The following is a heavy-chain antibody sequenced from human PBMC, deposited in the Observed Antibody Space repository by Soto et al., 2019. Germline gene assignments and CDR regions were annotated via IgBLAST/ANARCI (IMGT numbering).Heavy chain of an antibody. V-gene: IGHV4-31*03. CDR2: IYYSGST. CDR1: GGSISSGGYY. Sequence: NLSETLSLTCTVSGGSISSGGYYWSWIRQHPGKGLEWIGYIYYSGSTYYNPSLKSRVTISVDTSKNQFSLKLSSVTAADTAVYYCARYSGYYDFWSGENYYYGMDVWGQGTTVTVSS. CDR3: ARYSGYYDFWSGENYYYGMDV. D-gene: IGHD3-3*01. J-gene: IGHJ6*02.